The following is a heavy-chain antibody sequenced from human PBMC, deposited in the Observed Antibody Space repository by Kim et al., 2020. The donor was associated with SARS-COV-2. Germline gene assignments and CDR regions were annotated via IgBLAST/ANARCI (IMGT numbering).Heavy chain of an antibody. J-gene: IGHJ4*02. CDR3: AKDLDYYDSSGGDY. CDR1: GFTFSSYG. V-gene: IGHV3-30*18. D-gene: IGHD3-22*01. CDR2: ISYDGSNK. Sequence: GGSLRLSCAASGFTFSSYGMHWVRQAPGKGLEWVAVISYDGSNKYYADSVKGRFTISRDNSKNTLYLQMNSLRAEDTAVYYCAKDLDYYDSSGGDYWGQG.